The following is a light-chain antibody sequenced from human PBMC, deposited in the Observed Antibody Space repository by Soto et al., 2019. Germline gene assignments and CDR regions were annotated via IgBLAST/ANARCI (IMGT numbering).Light chain of an antibody. V-gene: IGKV1-5*01. CDR3: KQYKSPPYT. CDR2: DAS. Sequence: DIQMTQSPSTLSASVGDRVTITCRASQSISTLLAWYQQKPGKAPKLLIYDASRLENGDPARFSGSGSGTEFTLAISSLQSDDFATYYCKQYKSPPYTFGQGTRLEIK. J-gene: IGKJ2*01. CDR1: QSISTL.